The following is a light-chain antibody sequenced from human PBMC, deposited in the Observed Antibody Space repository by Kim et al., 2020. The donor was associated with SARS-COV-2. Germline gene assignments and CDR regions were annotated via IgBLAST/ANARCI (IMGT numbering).Light chain of an antibody. CDR2: DVS. CDR1: SSDVGGYNS. CDR3: SSYTSASTWV. Sequence: GQSITISCTGTSSDVGGYNSVSWYQQNPGKAPKLMIYDVSKRPSGVSNRFSGSKSGSTASLTISGLQAEGEADYFGSSYTSASTWVFGGGTQLTVL. J-gene: IGLJ3*02. V-gene: IGLV2-14*04.